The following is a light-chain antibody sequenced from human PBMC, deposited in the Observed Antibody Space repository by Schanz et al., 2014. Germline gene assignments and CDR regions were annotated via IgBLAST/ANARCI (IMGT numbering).Light chain of an antibody. CDR3: QQRHTWPLT. J-gene: IGKJ5*01. CDR1: QSISTY. V-gene: IGKV3-11*01. CDR2: DAS. Sequence: EILLTQSPATLSLSPGERATLSCRASQSISTYLAWYQHKPGQGPRLLISDASNRATGTPARFSGSGSGTDFTLTISSLEPEDFAVYFCQQRHTWPLTFGQGTRLDIK.